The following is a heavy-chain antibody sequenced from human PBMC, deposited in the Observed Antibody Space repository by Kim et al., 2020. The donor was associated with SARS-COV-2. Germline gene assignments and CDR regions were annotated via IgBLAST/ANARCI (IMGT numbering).Heavy chain of an antibody. J-gene: IGHJ6*03. CDR2: ISSNADGGTT. CDR1: GFTFGDYA. V-gene: IGHV3-49*04. CDR3: TSSYYYMDV. Sequence: GGSLRLSCTASGFTFGDYAMSWVRQAPGKGLEWVGFISSNADGGTTEYAASVKGRFTIARDDSKSIAYMQMNSLKTEDTAVYYCTSSYYYMDVWGKGTTVTASS.